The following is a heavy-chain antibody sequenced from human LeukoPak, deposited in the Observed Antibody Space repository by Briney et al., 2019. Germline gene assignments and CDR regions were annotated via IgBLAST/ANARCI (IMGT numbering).Heavy chain of an antibody. Sequence: ASVKVSCKASGYTFTGYYIQWVRQAPGQGLEWMGWINPNSGDTNYAQKFQRRVTMTRDTSISTAYMELSRLTSDDTAVYYCARDGRYCSSTSCSYSDDAFDIWGQGTMVTVSS. CDR1: GYTFTGYY. D-gene: IGHD2-2*01. J-gene: IGHJ3*02. CDR2: INPNSGDT. CDR3: ARDGRYCSSTSCSYSDDAFDI. V-gene: IGHV1-2*02.